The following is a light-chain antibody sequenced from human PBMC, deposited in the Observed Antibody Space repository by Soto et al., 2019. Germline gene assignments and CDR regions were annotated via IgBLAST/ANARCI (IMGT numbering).Light chain of an antibody. Sequence: DIQMTQSPSTLSASVGDRVTITCRASQSIGIWLAWYQQKPGKAPKLLIYKASSIKSEVPSRFSGSGFGTDFTLTSSSLQADDFASYYCQEYDCYVTFGEGTKLEIK. J-gene: IGKJ2*01. V-gene: IGKV1-5*03. CDR1: QSIGIW. CDR3: QEYDCYVT. CDR2: KAS.